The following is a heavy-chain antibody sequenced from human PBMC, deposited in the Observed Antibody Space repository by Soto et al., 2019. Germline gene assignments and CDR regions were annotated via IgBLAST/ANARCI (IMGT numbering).Heavy chain of an antibody. CDR3: ARGGENRYCSSTSCEDNWFDP. Sequence: QVQLQQWGAGLLKPSETLSLTCAVYGGSFSGYYWSWIRQPPGKGLEWIGEINHSGSTNYNPSLKSRVTISVDTSKNQFSLKLSSVTAADTAVYYCARGGENRYCSSTSCEDNWFDPWGQGTLVTVSS. CDR1: GGSFSGYY. CDR2: INHSGST. J-gene: IGHJ5*02. V-gene: IGHV4-34*01. D-gene: IGHD2-2*01.